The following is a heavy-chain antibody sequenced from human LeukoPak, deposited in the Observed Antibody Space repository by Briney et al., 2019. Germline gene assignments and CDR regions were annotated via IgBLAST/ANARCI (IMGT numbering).Heavy chain of an antibody. Sequence: SETLSLTCTVSGGSISGDHWNWIRQPPGKGLEWIGYIYYSGSTNYNPSLKSRVTISVDTSKNQFSLKLSSVTAADTAVYYCAREPFLTYYYDSSGYYYGAFDIWGQGTMVTVSS. V-gene: IGHV4-59*01. J-gene: IGHJ3*02. CDR1: GGSISGDH. D-gene: IGHD3-22*01. CDR2: IYYSGST. CDR3: AREPFLTYYYDSSGYYYGAFDI.